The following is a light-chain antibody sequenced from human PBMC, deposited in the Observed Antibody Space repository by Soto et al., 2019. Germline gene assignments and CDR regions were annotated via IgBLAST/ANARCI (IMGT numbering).Light chain of an antibody. J-gene: IGKJ1*01. CDR3: QQSYSIRWT. V-gene: IGKV1-39*01. Sequence: DIEMTQTPSSLSVSVGDSVTINCRTSQSIATYLNWYQQKPGKAPKLLIYAASSLQSGVPSRFSGSGSGTEFTLTITSLRPDDFAPYYCQQSYSIRWTFGQGTXVDI. CDR2: AAS. CDR1: QSIATY.